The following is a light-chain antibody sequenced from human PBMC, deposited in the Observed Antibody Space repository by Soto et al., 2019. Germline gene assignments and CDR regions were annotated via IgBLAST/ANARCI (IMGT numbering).Light chain of an antibody. CDR1: QDIRGA. CDR2: DVS. J-gene: IGKJ5*01. Sequence: AIPLTQSPSSLSASVGDRVTITCRASQDIRGALAWYQQKPGKAPKMLIYDVSTLESGVPSRFSGSSSGTDFTLTISSLQPEDFATYYCQQFNSYPIPFGQGTRLEIK. V-gene: IGKV1-13*02. CDR3: QQFNSYPIP.